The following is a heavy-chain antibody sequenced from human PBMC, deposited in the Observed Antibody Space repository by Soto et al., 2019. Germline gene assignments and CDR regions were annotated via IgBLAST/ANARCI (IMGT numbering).Heavy chain of an antibody. V-gene: IGHV3-66*01. CDR2: INSGGST. CDR3: AREYESSGYYRFAFDI. CDR1: GFTVSSNY. D-gene: IGHD3-22*01. J-gene: IGHJ3*02. Sequence: EVQLVESGGGLVQPGGSLRLSCAASGFTVSSNYMSWVRQAPGKGLEWVSVINSGGSTYYADSVKGRFTISRDNSKNTLYLQMNSMRAEDTAVYYCAREYESSGYYRFAFDIWGQGTMVTVSS.